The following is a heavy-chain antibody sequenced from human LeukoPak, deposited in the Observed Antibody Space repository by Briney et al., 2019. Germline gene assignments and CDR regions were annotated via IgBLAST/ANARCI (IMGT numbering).Heavy chain of an antibody. D-gene: IGHD6-13*01. J-gene: IGHJ4*02. CDR3: AREPTYTSSWYATCDY. V-gene: IGHV3-48*01. CDR2: ITGGSSSI. Sequence: GGSLRLSCVASGFTFSNYNMNWVRQAPGKGLEWMSYITGGSSSIYYADSVKGRFTISRDNAKNSLYLQMNSLRAEDTAVYYCAREPTYTSSWYATCDYWGQGIQVTVSS. CDR1: GFTFSNYN.